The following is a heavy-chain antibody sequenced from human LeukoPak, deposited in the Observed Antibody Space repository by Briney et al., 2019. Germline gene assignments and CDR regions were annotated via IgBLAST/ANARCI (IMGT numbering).Heavy chain of an antibody. CDR2: IYSSGST. CDR1: GGSISTYY. D-gene: IGHD3-10*01. V-gene: IGHV4-4*07. CDR3: ARGYGSGSNWFDP. Sequence: PSETLSLTGTVSGGSISTYYWSWIRQPAGKDLEWIGHIYSSGSTNYNPSLKSRVTMSVDTSKNQLSLKLNSVTAADTAVYYCARGYGSGSNWFDPWGQGTLVIVSS. J-gene: IGHJ5*02.